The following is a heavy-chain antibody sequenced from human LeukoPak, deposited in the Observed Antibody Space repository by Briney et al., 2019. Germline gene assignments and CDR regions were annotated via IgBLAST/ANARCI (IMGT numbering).Heavy chain of an antibody. CDR1: GFTFSSYS. J-gene: IGHJ4*02. CDR2: ISRGSSSI. D-gene: IGHD5-12*01. Sequence: GGSLRLSCAASGFTFSSYSMNWVRQAPGKGLEWVSFISRGSSSIYYADSVQGRFTISRDNAKNSLYLQMNSLRAEDTAVYYCAQSGLRGSLFDYWGQGTLVTVSS. CDR3: AQSGLRGSLFDY. V-gene: IGHV3-21*04.